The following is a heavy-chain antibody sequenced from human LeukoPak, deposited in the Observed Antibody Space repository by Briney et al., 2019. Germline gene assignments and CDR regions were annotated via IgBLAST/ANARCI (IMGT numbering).Heavy chain of an antibody. Sequence: PSETLSLTWTVSGGSISSYYWSWIRQPPGKGLEWIGYIYYSGSTNYNPSLKSRVTISVDTSKNQFSLKLSSVTAADTAVYYCARDRYYYDSSGYYGDAFDIWGQGTMVTVSS. CDR2: IYYSGST. CDR3: ARDRYYYDSSGYYGDAFDI. CDR1: GGSISSYY. D-gene: IGHD3-22*01. J-gene: IGHJ3*02. V-gene: IGHV4-59*01.